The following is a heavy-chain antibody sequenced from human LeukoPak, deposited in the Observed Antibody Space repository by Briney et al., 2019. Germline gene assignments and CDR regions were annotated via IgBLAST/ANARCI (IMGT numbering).Heavy chain of an antibody. CDR2: IDTKTGNP. D-gene: IGHD3-22*01. J-gene: IGHJ4*02. CDR3: AIHPSDSSGYFSY. V-gene: IGHV7-4-1*02. Sequence: ASVKVSCKASGYTFSSRAINWVRQAPGQGLEYMGWIDTKTGNPTYAQGFTGRFVFSLDTSVSTAYLQISSLKAEDTAVYYCAIHPSDSSGYFSYWGQGALVTVSS. CDR1: GYTFSSRA.